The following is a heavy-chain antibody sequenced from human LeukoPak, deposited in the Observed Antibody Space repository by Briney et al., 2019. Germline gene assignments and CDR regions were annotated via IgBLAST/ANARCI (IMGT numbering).Heavy chain of an antibody. Sequence: GGSLRLSCAASGFSVSGNWMHWVRQAPGKGLVWVSRINSDGSSTNYADSVGGRFTISRDNAKNTVYLQVNSLRAEDTAVYYCVRDSRDGSWWGQGTLVTVSS. CDR1: GFSVSGNW. CDR2: INSDGSST. CDR3: VRDSRDGSW. V-gene: IGHV3-74*01. J-gene: IGHJ4*02. D-gene: IGHD5-24*01.